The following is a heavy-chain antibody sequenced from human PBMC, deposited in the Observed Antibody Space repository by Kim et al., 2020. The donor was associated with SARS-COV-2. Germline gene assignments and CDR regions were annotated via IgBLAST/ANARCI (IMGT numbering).Heavy chain of an antibody. Sequence: GGSLRLSCAASGFTFDDYAMHWVRQAPGKGLEWVSGISWNSGSIGYADSVKGRFTISRDNAKNSLYLQMNSLRAEDTALYYCAKAICDYGDYVCWFDPWGQGTLVTVSS. CDR3: AKAICDYGDYVCWFDP. CDR1: GFTFDDYA. CDR2: ISWNSGSI. J-gene: IGHJ5*02. D-gene: IGHD4-17*01. V-gene: IGHV3-9*01.